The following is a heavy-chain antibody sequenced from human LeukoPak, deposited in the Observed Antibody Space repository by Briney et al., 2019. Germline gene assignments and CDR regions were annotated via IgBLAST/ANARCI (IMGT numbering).Heavy chain of an antibody. D-gene: IGHD5-12*01. V-gene: IGHV3-11*06. CDR3: ARDQHGYSGWFDY. CDR1: GFTFSDYY. CDR2: ISSSSSYT. Sequence: PGGSLRLSCAASGFTFSDYYMSWIRQAPGKGLEWVSYISSSSSYTNYADSVKGRFTISRDNAKNSLYLQMNSLRAEDTAVYYCARDQHGYSGWFDYWGQGTLVTVSS. J-gene: IGHJ4*02.